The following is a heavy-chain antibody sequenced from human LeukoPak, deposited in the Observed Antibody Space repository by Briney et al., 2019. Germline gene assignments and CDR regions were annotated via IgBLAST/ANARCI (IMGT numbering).Heavy chain of an antibody. CDR3: ARNKRGDY. Sequence: GGSLRLSCAASGFTFTNYWMSWVRQAPGKGLEWVANIKQDGSDENYVDSVKGRFTISRDNAKNSLHLQMNSLRAEDTAVYYCARNKRGDYWGQGTLVTVSS. J-gene: IGHJ4*02. V-gene: IGHV3-7*01. CDR1: GFTFTNYW. CDR2: IKQDGSDE. D-gene: IGHD1/OR15-1a*01.